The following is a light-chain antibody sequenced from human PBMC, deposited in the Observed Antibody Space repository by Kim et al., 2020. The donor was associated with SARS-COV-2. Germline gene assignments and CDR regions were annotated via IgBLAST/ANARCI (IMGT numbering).Light chain of an antibody. CDR1: QSISNY. Sequence: IQLTQSPSSLSASVGDRVTITCRPSQSISNYLNWYQQKPGKAPRLLIYVASSLQSGVPSRFTGSGSGTEFTLTISSLEAEDFATYYCQQSYDFPWTFGQGTKVDIK. V-gene: IGKV1-39*01. CDR2: VAS. CDR3: QQSYDFPWT. J-gene: IGKJ1*01.